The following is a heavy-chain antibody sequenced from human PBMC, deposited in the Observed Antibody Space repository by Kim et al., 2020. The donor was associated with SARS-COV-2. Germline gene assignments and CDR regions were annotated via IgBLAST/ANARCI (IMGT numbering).Heavy chain of an antibody. CDR3: ARQGQVAAYVDY. Sequence: NYNPSLKSRVTISVDTSKNQFSLKLSSVTAADTAVYYCARQGQVAAYVDYWGQGTLVTVSS. J-gene: IGHJ4*02. D-gene: IGHD2-15*01. V-gene: IGHV4-59*08.